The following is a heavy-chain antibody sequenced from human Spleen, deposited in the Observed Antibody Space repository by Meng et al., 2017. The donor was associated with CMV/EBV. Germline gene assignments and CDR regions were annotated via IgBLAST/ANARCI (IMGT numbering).Heavy chain of an antibody. J-gene: IGHJ4*02. CDR3: ARAPNYYDSSGYY. CDR2: ISSSSSYI. V-gene: IGHV3-21*01. Sequence: GESLKISCAASGFPFSAYSMNWVRQAPGKGLEWVSSISSSSSYIYYADSVKGRFTISRDNSKNTLYLQMNSLRAEDTAVYYCARAPNYYDSSGYYWGQGTLVTVSS. D-gene: IGHD3-22*01. CDR1: GFPFSAYS.